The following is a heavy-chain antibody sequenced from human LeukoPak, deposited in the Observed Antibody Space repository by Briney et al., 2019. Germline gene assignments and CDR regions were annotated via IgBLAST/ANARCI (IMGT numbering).Heavy chain of an antibody. Sequence: GGSLRLPCAASGFTVSSTYMSWVRQTPGKGLEWVSVIYSDGKVYYIDSVKGRFTISRDNSKNTLYLQMNSLRAEDTAVYYCARGELTTGNAFDIWGQGTMVTVSS. V-gene: IGHV3-53*01. CDR2: IYSDGKV. J-gene: IGHJ3*02. CDR1: GFTVSSTY. D-gene: IGHD3-22*01. CDR3: ARGELTTGNAFDI.